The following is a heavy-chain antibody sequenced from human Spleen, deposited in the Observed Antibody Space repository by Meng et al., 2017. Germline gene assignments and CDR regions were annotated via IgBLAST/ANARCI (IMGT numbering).Heavy chain of an antibody. D-gene: IGHD4-11*01. CDR3: ARGPTTMAHDFDY. CDR2: INHSGST. Sequence: QVRRQGAGPGRVKPSQPLSLTCTVSGGSISSGGYYWSWIRQPPGKGLEWIGEINHSGSTNYNPSLESRATISVDTSQNNLSLKLSSVTAADSAVYYCARGPTTMAHDFDYWGQGTLVTVSS. CDR1: GGSISSGGYY. J-gene: IGHJ4*02. V-gene: IGHV4-31*03.